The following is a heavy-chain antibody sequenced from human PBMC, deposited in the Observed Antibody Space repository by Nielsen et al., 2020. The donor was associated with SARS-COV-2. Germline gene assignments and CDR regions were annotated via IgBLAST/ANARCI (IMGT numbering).Heavy chain of an antibody. V-gene: IGHV3-74*01. J-gene: IGHJ4*02. CDR1: GFTFSSHW. CDR3: VGDTGGRWGEL. CDR2: INNDGSST. D-gene: IGHD2-15*01. Sequence: GEFLKISCGASGFTFSSHWMHWVRQVPGKGLLWLSRINNDGSSTSYADSVKGRFTISRDNAKNTLWLEMNSLRVDDTAVYYCVGDTGGRWGELWGQGTLVTVSS.